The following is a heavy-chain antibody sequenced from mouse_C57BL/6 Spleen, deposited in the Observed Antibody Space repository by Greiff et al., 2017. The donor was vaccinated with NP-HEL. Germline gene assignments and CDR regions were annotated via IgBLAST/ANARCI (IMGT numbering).Heavy chain of an antibody. CDR3: ARHEDRPYYGSSSWFAY. J-gene: IGHJ3*01. CDR1: GYTFTEYT. D-gene: IGHD1-1*01. CDR2: FYPGSGSI. Sequence: QVQLKQSGAELVKPGASVKLSCKASGYTFTEYTIHWVKQRSGQGLEWIGWFYPGSGSIKYNEKFKDKATLTADQSSSTVYMELSRLTSEDSAVYFCARHEDRPYYGSSSWFAYWGQGTLVTVSA. V-gene: IGHV1-62-2*01.